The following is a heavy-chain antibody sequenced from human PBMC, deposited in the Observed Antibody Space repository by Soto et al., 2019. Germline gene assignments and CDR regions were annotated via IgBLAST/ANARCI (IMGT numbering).Heavy chain of an antibody. CDR1: GGSISSGVYS. D-gene: IGHD2-2*01. J-gene: IGHJ2*01. Sequence: QVQLQESGPGLVMPSQTLSLTCTVSGGSISSGVYSWSWIRQHPGKGLEWIGYIYYSGNTYYNPSLESRVTISVVTSQNQFSLKLTSVTAADTAVYYCARDSSTSPPSFDLWGRGTLVTVSS. CDR2: IYYSGNT. CDR3: ARDSSTSPPSFDL. V-gene: IGHV4-31*03.